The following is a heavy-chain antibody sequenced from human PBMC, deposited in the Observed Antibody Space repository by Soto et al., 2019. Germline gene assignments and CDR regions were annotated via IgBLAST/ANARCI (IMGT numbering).Heavy chain of an antibody. J-gene: IGHJ6*02. CDR3: LREWLLLNDRPDQYYGLDV. CDR2: IHPIVGST. CDR1: GYTFTNYY. D-gene: IGHD5-12*01. Sequence: QVQLVQSGAEVKKPGASVKVSCRASGYTFTNYYMHWVRQATGQGLEWMGIIHPIVGSTSYAKKFKGRVTFNRYTSTSTVYLEPTSLRYDHTAVYYCLREWLLLNDRPDQYYGLDVWX. V-gene: IGHV1-46*01.